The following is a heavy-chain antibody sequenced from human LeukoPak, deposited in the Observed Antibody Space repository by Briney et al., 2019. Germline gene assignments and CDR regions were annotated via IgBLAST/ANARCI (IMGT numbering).Heavy chain of an antibody. V-gene: IGHV1-8*01. D-gene: IGHD6-19*01. J-gene: IGHJ4*02. CDR1: GYTFTSYD. CDR2: MNPNSGNT. Sequence: ASVTVSCTASGYTFTSYDINWVRQPPRQGLEWLGWMNPNSGNTGYAQKFQGRVTMTRNTSISTAYMELSSLISADTAVYYCASVNPYSSGWYDLDYWGQETLVTVSS. CDR3: ASVNPYSSGWYDLDY.